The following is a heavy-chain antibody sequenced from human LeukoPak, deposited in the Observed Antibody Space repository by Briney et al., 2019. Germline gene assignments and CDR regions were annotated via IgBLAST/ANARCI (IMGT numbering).Heavy chain of an antibody. CDR2: INQDGSDK. Sequence: HPGGSLRRSCAASGFTLRQFWISWVRQAPGKGLEWVANINQDGSDKYYVDSVRGRFTISRDNAKNSLYLQMNSLSAEDTAVYFCALSRPVHHQGYWGQGVLVTVSS. J-gene: IGHJ4*02. V-gene: IGHV3-7*01. D-gene: IGHD2-2*01. CDR3: ALSRPVHHQGY. CDR1: GFTLRQFW.